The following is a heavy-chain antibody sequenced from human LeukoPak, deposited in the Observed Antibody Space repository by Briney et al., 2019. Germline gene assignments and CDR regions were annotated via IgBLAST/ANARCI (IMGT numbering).Heavy chain of an antibody. J-gene: IGHJ4*02. V-gene: IGHV3-23*01. D-gene: IGHD5-24*01. Sequence: GGSLRLSCAAFGFTFRTYAMNWVRQAPGKGLEWVSLITGNGDTIQYADSVKGRFTISRDNSKNTLYLQMNNVRAEDTAMYYCAKDVKPDGLNDFDFWGQGTLVTVSS. CDR2: ITGNGDTI. CDR1: GFTFRTYA. CDR3: AKDVKPDGLNDFDF.